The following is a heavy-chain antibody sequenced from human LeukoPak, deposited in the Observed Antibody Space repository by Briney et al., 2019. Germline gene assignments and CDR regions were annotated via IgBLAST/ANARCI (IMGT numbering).Heavy chain of an antibody. Sequence: ASVKVSCKASGYTFTGYYMRWVRQAPGQGLEWMGWINPNNGGTNYAQKFQGRVTMTRDTSISTAYMELSRLRSDDTAVYYCARGYALYSGRYIDFDYWGQGTLVTVSS. CDR1: GYTFTGYY. D-gene: IGHD1-26*01. V-gene: IGHV1-2*02. J-gene: IGHJ4*02. CDR2: INPNNGGT. CDR3: ARGYALYSGRYIDFDY.